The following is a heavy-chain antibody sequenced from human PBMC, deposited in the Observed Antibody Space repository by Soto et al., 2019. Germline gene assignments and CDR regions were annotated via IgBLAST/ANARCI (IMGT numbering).Heavy chain of an antibody. Sequence: QVQLVQSGAAVKKTGASVKVSCKASGYTFTSYYMHWVRQDPGQGLEWMGIINPNGGDTSYVQKFQGRVTVTRDTSTSTVYMELSSLRSEDTALYYCALGGFDFWVQGTIVTVSS. V-gene: IGHV1-46*01. CDR3: ALGGFDF. J-gene: IGHJ3*01. D-gene: IGHD2-15*01. CDR2: INPNGGDT. CDR1: GYTFTSYY.